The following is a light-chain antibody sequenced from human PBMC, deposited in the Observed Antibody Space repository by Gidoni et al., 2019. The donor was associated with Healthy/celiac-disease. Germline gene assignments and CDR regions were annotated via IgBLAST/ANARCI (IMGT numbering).Light chain of an antibody. CDR1: QSVSSN. CDR3: QQYNNWPPRYT. J-gene: IGKJ2*01. Sequence: EIVMTQSPAPLSVSPGERATLSCRARQSVSSNLAWYQQKPGQAPRLLIYGASTRATGIPARFSGSGSGTEFTLTISSLQSEDFAVYYCQQYNNWPPRYTFXPXTKLEIK. V-gene: IGKV3-15*01. CDR2: GAS.